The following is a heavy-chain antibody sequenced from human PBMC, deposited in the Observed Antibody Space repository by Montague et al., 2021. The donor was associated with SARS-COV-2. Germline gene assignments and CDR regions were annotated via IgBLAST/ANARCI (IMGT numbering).Heavy chain of an antibody. CDR1: GDSVAVEAAT. D-gene: IGHD2-15*01. V-gene: IGHV6-1*01. J-gene: IGHJ3*02. CDR3: ARTTTRMLYPENAFDI. Sequence: CAISGDSVAVEAATCRWDKHTPSSGFHWHGRSYFRSKRNNDYAISLKSRITINPDTSKNQFSLQLSSVAPEDTAVFYCARTTTRMLYPENAFDIWGQGTMVTVSS. CDR2: SYFRSKRNN.